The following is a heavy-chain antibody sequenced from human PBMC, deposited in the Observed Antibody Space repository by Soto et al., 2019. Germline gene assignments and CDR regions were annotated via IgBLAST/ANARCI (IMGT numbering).Heavy chain of an antibody. CDR3: ARRGSLRYYGSGSYYAYYYYYGMDV. CDR1: GVSISSYY. V-gene: IGHV4-59*12. J-gene: IGHJ6*02. D-gene: IGHD3-10*01. CDR2: IFYTENT. Sequence: SETLSLTCTVSGVSISSYYWSWIRQPPGKGLEWIGSIFYTENTDYNPSIQSRVTISVDTSKNQFSLKLSSVNAADTAVYYCARRGSLRYYGSGSYYAYYYYYGMDVWGQGTTVTVSS.